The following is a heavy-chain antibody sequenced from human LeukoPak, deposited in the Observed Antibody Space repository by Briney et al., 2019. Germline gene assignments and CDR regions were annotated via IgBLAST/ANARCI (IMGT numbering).Heavy chain of an antibody. CDR1: GFTFSDYY. CDR2: ISSSSSYT. V-gene: IGHV3-11*05. D-gene: IGHD6-19*01. CDR3: ARAPPGIAVAAPGEVYFDY. Sequence: GGSLRLSCAASGFTFSDYYMSWIRQAPGKGLEWVSYISSSSSYTNYADSVKGRFTISRDNAKNSLYLQMNSLRAEDTAVYYCARAPPGIAVAAPGEVYFDYWGQGTLVIVSS. J-gene: IGHJ4*02.